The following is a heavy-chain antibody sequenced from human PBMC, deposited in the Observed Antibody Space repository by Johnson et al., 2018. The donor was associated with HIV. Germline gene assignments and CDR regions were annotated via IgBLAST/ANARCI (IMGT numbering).Heavy chain of an antibody. CDR2: IRWNSGII. CDR1: GSTFDDYG. CDR3: AKVVTSSSSSNAFDI. V-gene: IGHV3-9*01. Sequence: VQLVESGGGLVQPGGSLRLSCAASGSTFDDYGMSWVRQAPGKGLAWFSGIRWNSGIIGYADSVKGRFTISRDNSKNTLYLEMNSLRVEDTAVYYCAKVVTSSSSSNAFDIWGQGTMVTVSS. J-gene: IGHJ3*02. D-gene: IGHD6-13*01.